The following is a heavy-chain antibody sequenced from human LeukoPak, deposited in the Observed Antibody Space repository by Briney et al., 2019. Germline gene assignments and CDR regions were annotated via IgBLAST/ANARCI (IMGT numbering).Heavy chain of an antibody. J-gene: IGHJ6*04. Sequence: GGSLRLSCAVSGFSVSTNHMSWVRQAPGKGLEWVSVIYTNANTYYADSVKGRFTISRDNSKNTVFLQMNSLRAEDTAVYYCARDREVVTAKAQMDVWGKGTTVTVFS. CDR1: GFSVSTNH. CDR3: ARDREVVTAKAQMDV. CDR2: IYTNANT. V-gene: IGHV3-53*01. D-gene: IGHD2-21*02.